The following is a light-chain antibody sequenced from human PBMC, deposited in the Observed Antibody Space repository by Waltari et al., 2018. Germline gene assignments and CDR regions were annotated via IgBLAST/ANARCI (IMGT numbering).Light chain of an antibody. V-gene: IGLV2-23*02. CDR3: CSYAGSSTFAV. J-gene: IGLJ3*02. CDR2: EVS. CDR1: SSDVGSYNL. Sequence: QSALTQPASVSGSPGQSIPLSCPGTSSDVGSYNLVSWYQQHPGKAPKLMTYEVSKRPSGVSNRFSGSKSGNTASLTISGLQAEDEADYYCCSYAGSSTFAVFGGGTKLTVL.